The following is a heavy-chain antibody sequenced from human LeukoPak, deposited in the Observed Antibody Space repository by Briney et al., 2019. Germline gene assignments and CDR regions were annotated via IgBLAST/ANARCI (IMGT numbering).Heavy chain of an antibody. V-gene: IGHV1-2*02. CDR2: INCGGT. CDR3: AVMDTPMEADQTHLNWFDP. J-gene: IGHJ5*02. Sequence: ASVKVSCKASLFTFPAYYTHWVQQAPGQGLEWMGWINCGGTKYAQKFQGRVTLTRDTTINTAYMELTRLRPDDTAVYYCAVMDTPMEADQTHLNWFDPWGQGTQVTVSS. CDR1: LFTFPAYY. D-gene: IGHD5-18*01.